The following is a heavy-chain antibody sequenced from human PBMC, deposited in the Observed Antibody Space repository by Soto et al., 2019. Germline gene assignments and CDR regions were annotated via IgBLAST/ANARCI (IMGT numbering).Heavy chain of an antibody. Sequence: SETLSLTCTVSGGSISSGGYYWSWIRQHPGKGLEWIGYIYYSGSTYYNPSLKSRLTMSVDTSKNQFSLKLSSVTAADTAVYYCARVDGYNVDYWGQGTLVTVS. CDR1: GGSISSGGYY. CDR2: IYYSGST. CDR3: ARVDGYNVDY. J-gene: IGHJ4*02. D-gene: IGHD5-12*01. V-gene: IGHV4-61*08.